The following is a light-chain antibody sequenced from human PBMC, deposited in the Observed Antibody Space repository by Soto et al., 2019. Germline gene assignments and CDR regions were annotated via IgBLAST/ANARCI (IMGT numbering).Light chain of an antibody. J-gene: IGLJ1*01. CDR2: TSN. CDR1: NSNIGSNK. V-gene: IGLV1-44*01. Sequence: VLTQPPSASGTPGQRVTISCSGSNSNIGSNKVNWYQQLPGTAPKLLIYTSNQRPSGVPDRFSGSKSGTSASLAISGLQSEDEADYYCATWDDSLHGYVFGTGTKVTVL. CDR3: ATWDDSLHGYV.